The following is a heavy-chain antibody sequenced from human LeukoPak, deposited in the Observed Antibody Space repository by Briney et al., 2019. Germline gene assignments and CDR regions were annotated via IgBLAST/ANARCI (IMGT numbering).Heavy chain of an antibody. Sequence: GGSLRLSCAASGFTFSNYWMHWVRQAPGKGLVWVSRINSDGSATNYADSVKGRFTISRDNAKNTLYLQMSSLRAEDTAVYYCTRDLGGTSWGEWNYWGQGTLVTVSS. CDR1: GFTFSNYW. D-gene: IGHD3-16*01. CDR3: TRDLGGTSWGEWNY. V-gene: IGHV3-74*01. CDR2: INSDGSAT. J-gene: IGHJ4*02.